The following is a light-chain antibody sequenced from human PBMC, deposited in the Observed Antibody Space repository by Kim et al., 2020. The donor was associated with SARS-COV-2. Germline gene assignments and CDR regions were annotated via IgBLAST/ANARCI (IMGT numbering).Light chain of an antibody. V-gene: IGLV2-8*01. J-gene: IGLJ3*02. CDR2: EIN. Sequence: QSALTQPPSASGSPGQSVTISCTGTSSDVGGYKYVSLYQQYPGTAPRLMIYEINYRPSGVPDRFSGSKSGNTASLTVSGLQAEDEADYYCSSYAGHNTWVFGGGTKLTVL. CDR1: SSDVGGYKY. CDR3: SSYAGHNTWV.